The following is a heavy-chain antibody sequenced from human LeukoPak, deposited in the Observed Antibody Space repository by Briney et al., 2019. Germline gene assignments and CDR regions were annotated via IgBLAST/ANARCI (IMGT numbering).Heavy chain of an antibody. J-gene: IGHJ6*02. CDR3: ARERYSNLYYYYGMDV. CDR1: GGTFSSYA. V-gene: IGHV1-69*04. D-gene: IGHD4-11*01. CDR2: IIPILGIA. Sequence: GASVKVSCKASGGTFSSYAISWVRQAPGQGLEWMGRIIPILGIANYAQKFQGRVTITADKSTSTAYMELSSLRSEDTAVYYCARERYSNLYYYYGMDVWGQGTTVTVSS.